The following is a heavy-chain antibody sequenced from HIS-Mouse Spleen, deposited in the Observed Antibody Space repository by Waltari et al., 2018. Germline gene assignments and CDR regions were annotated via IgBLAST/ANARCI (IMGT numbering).Heavy chain of an antibody. CDR2: ISYDGSNK. CDR3: AKASSGWLDY. J-gene: IGHJ4*02. Sequence: QVQLLESGGGVVQPGRSLILSCAASGFTFHSPVTPRVRQAPGKGLEWVAVISYDGSNKYYADSVKGRFTISRDNSKNTLYLQMNSLRAEDTAVYYCAKASSGWLDYWGQGTLVTVSS. CDR1: GFTFHSPV. V-gene: IGHV3-30*18. D-gene: IGHD6-19*01.